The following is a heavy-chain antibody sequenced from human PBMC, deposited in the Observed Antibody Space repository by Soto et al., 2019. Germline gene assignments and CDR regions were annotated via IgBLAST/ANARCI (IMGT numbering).Heavy chain of an antibody. J-gene: IGHJ4*02. Sequence: ASVKVSCKASGGTFSSYAISWVRQAPGQGLEWMGIINPSGGSTSYAQKFQGRVTMTRDTSTSTVYMELSSLRSEDTAVYYCARDLSNSSSWNQLLPLPYYFDYWGQGTLVTVSS. CDR1: GGTFSSYA. D-gene: IGHD6-13*01. V-gene: IGHV1-46*01. CDR2: INPSGGST. CDR3: ARDLSNSSSWNQLLPLPYYFDY.